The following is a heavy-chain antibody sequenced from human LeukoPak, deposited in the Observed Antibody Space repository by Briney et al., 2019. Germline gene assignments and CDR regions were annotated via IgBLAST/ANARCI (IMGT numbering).Heavy chain of an antibody. CDR1: GFNFDDYG. D-gene: IGHD3-22*01. CDR3: AKRDHSESSGFAPLFDN. J-gene: IGHJ4*02. V-gene: IGHV3-20*04. CDR2: INWNGGGT. Sequence: RAGGSLRLSCAASGFNFDDYGMSWVRQAPGKGLEWVSGINWNGGGTGYADSVKGRFTISRDNSNNILYLQMNSLGAEDSAIYYCAKRDHSESSGFAPLFDNWGQGTLVTVSS.